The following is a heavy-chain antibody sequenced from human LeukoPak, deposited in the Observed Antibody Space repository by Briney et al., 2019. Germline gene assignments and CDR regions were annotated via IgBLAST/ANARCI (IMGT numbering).Heavy chain of an antibody. CDR3: ARAQDSSGYDAFDI. CDR2: IIPILGIA. D-gene: IGHD3-22*01. CDR1: GGTFSSYT. Sequence: SVKVSCKASGGTFSSYTISWVRQAPGQGLEGMGRIIPILGIANYAQKFQGRVTITADKSTSTAYMELSSLRSEDTAVYYCARAQDSSGYDAFDIWGQGTMVTVSS. V-gene: IGHV1-69*02. J-gene: IGHJ3*02.